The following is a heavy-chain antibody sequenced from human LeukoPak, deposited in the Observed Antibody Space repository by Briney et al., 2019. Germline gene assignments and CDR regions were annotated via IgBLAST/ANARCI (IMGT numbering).Heavy chain of an antibody. J-gene: IGHJ3*02. CDR2: IYYSGST. CDR1: GGSISSSNYY. Sequence: PSETLSLTCTVSGGSISSSNYYWSWIRQPPGKGLEWIGYIYYSGSTNYNPSLKSRVTISVDTSKNQFSLKLSSVTAADTAVYYCARAILTSHDAFDIWGQGTMVTVSS. D-gene: IGHD3-9*01. CDR3: ARAILTSHDAFDI. V-gene: IGHV4-61*01.